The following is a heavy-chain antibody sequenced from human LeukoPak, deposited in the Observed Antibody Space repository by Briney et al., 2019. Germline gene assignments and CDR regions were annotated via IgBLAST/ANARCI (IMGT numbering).Heavy chain of an antibody. CDR1: GYTFTGYY. CDR2: INPNSGGT. V-gene: IGHV1-2*02. CDR3: ARDIDFWSGYSIDY. Sequence: ASVKVSCKASGYTFTGYYMHWVRQAPGQGLEWMGWINPNSGGTNYAQKFQGRVTMTRDTSISTAYMELSRLRSDDTAVYYCARDIDFWSGYSIDYWGQGTPVTVSS. J-gene: IGHJ4*02. D-gene: IGHD3-3*01.